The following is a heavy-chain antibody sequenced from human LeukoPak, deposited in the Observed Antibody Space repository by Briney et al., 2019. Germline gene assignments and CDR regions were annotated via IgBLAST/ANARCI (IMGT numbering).Heavy chain of an antibody. V-gene: IGHV3-33*01. CDR1: GFTFSSYG. D-gene: IGHD1-26*01. Sequence: TGGSLRLSCAASGFTFSSYGMHWVRQAPGKGLEWVAVIWYDGSNKYYADSVKGRFTISRDNSKNTLYLQMNSLRAEDTAVYYCARDGILGVVSLFDPWGQGTLVTVSS. CDR3: ARDGILGVVSLFDP. J-gene: IGHJ5*02. CDR2: IWYDGSNK.